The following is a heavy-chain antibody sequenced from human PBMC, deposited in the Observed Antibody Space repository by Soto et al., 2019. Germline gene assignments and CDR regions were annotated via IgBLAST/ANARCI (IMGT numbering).Heavy chain of an antibody. D-gene: IGHD6-19*01. V-gene: IGHV3-11*01. CDR3: ASHHTSGWLYFDS. CDR1: GFTVSGNG. CDR2: ISSSGRAI. Sequence: QLQLLESGGDLVKPGGSLRLSCAASGFTVSGNGLSWIRQAPGKGLEWVSSISSSGRAIYYADSVKGRFTISRDNAKDSLYLQMSSLRAEDTAIYYCASHHTSGWLYFDSWGQGTLVTVSS. J-gene: IGHJ4*02.